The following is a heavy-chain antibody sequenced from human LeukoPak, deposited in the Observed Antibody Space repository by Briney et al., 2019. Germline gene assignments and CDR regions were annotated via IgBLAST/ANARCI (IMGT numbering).Heavy chain of an antibody. V-gene: IGHV4-31*03. J-gene: IGHJ5*02. D-gene: IGHD3-10*01. CDR3: ARVDQVLLWFGELLSWFDP. Sequence: SETLSLTCTVSGGSISSGGYYWSWIRQHPGKGLEWIGYIYYSGSTYYNPSLKSRVTISVDTSKNQFSLKLSSVTAADTAVYCCARVDQVLLWFGELLSWFDPWGQGTLVTVSS. CDR2: IYYSGST. CDR1: GGSISSGGYY.